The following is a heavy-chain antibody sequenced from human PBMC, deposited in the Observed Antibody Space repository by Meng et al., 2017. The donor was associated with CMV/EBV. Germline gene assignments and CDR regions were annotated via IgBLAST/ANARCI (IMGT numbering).Heavy chain of an antibody. CDR2: ISGSGGST. CDR3: ANIFLIVVVPAARGDY. V-gene: IGHV3-23*01. CDR1: GFTFSSYG. Sequence: GGSLRLSCAASGFTFSSYGMHWVRQAPGKGLEWVSAISGSGGSTYYADSVKGRFTISRDNSKNTLYLQMNSLRAEDTAVYYCANIFLIVVVPAARGDYWGQGTLVTVSS. J-gene: IGHJ4*02. D-gene: IGHD2-2*01.